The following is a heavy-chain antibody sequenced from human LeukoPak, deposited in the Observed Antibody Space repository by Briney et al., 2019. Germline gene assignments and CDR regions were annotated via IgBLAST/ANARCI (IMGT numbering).Heavy chain of an antibody. D-gene: IGHD3-22*01. V-gene: IGHV3-7*03. CDR3: ATPLDYYDSSGYHEGGD. CDR1: GFTFSRHW. J-gene: IGHJ4*02. CDR2: IKEDGSKK. Sequence: AGGSLRLSCAASGFTFSRHWMTWVRQAPGKGPEWVANIKEDGSKKNYADSVKGRFTISRDNTKNSLYLRMNSLRAEDTAVYYCATPLDYYDSSGYHEGGDWGQGTLVTVSS.